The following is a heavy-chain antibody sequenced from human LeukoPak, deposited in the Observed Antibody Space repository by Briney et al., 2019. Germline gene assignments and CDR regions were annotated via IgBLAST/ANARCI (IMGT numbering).Heavy chain of an antibody. CDR3: ARPYSSGWYGAFDI. CDR2: LYTNGSP. D-gene: IGHD6-19*01. CDR1: GGSISSYY. J-gene: IGHJ3*02. Sequence: SDTLSFTCTVSGGSISSYYWSWIRQPPGKGLEWIGFLYTNGSPNYNPSLKSRVTISEDTSKNQISLKLTSVTAADTAVYYCARPYSSGWYGAFDIWGQGTKVTVSS. V-gene: IGHV4-4*09.